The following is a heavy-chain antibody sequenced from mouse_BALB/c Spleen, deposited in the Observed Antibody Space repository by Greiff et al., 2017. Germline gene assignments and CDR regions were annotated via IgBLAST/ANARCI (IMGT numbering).Heavy chain of an antibody. Sequence: EVQGVESGGGLVQPGGSRKLSCAASGFTFSSFGMHWVRQAPEKGLEWVAYISSGSSTIYYADTVKGRFTISRDNPKNTLFLQMTSLRSEDTAMYYCARRGYGSSYYLDYWGRGTTLTVSS. CDR3: ARRGYGSSYYLDY. V-gene: IGHV5-17*02. CDR2: ISSGSSTI. J-gene: IGHJ2*01. CDR1: GFTFSSFG. D-gene: IGHD1-1*01.